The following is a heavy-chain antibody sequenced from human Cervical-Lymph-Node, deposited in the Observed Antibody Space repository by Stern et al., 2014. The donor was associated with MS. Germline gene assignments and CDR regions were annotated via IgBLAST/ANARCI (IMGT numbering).Heavy chain of an antibody. CDR1: GYTFTAYY. Sequence: VQLVESGAEVKKPGASVSVSCKASGYTFTAYYLPWVRQAPGHGLEWMGWINPNNGDTKYAQNFQGWVTMTRDTSISTAYMDLSSLTSDDTAIYYCARDLGTVTTPGDYWGQGTLVTVSS. CDR2: INPNNGDT. CDR3: ARDLGTVTTPGDY. D-gene: IGHD4-17*01. J-gene: IGHJ4*02. V-gene: IGHV1-2*04.